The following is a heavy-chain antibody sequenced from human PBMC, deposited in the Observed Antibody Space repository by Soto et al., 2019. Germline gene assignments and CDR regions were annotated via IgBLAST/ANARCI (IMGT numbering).Heavy chain of an antibody. D-gene: IGHD3-3*01. V-gene: IGHV3-23*01. CDR2: ISGSGGST. CDR3: AKSAPDYDFWSGYYYAFDI. J-gene: IGHJ3*02. CDR1: GFTFSSYA. Sequence: EVQLLESGGGLVQPGGSLRLSCAASGFTFSSYAMSWVRQAPGKGLEWVSAISGSGGSTYYADSVKGRFTISRDNSKNTLYLQMNSLRAEDTAVYYCAKSAPDYDFWSGYYYAFDIWGQGTMVTVSS.